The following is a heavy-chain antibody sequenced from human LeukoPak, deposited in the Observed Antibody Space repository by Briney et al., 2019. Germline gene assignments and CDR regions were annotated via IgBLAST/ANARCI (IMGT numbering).Heavy chain of an antibody. V-gene: IGHV3-23*01. CDR2: ISDGGDSS. Sequence: GWSLRLSCVVSGFTFNTYAMCWVRQAPGKGLEWVSTISDGGDSSYYADSVKGRFSISRDNSKNTLYLQMNSVRAEDTAIYYCAKAIVPAAYYYYGMDVWGQGTTVTVSS. J-gene: IGHJ6*02. CDR1: GFTFNTYA. D-gene: IGHD6-13*01. CDR3: AKAIVPAAYYYYGMDV.